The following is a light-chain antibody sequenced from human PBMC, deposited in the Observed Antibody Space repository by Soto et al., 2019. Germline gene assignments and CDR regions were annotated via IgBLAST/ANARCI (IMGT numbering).Light chain of an antibody. CDR1: SSDVGGYNY. CDR3: SSYTSISSLGGV. CDR2: EVS. V-gene: IGLV2-14*01. J-gene: IGLJ3*02. Sequence: QSALTQPASVSGSPGQSITISCTGSSSDVGGYNYVSWYQQHPGKAPKLIIYEVSNRPSGMSNRFSGSKSANTASLTISGLQAEDEAEYYRSSYTSISSLGGVFGGGTKLTVL.